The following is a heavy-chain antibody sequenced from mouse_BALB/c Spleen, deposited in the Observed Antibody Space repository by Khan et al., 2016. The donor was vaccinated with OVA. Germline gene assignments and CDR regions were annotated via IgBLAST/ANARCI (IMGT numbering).Heavy chain of an antibody. V-gene: IGHV2-6-5*01. CDR1: GFSLTDYA. CDR3: ARDPPYYSMDY. Sequence: QVRLQQSGPGLVAPSQSLSITCTVSGFSLTDYAVSWIRQPPGKGLEWLGVIWVSGCKYYNSVLKPRLSISKDNSKSQVFLKMNSLQTDDTAMYFCARDPPYYSMDYWGQGTSVTVSS. J-gene: IGHJ4*01. CDR2: IWVSGCK.